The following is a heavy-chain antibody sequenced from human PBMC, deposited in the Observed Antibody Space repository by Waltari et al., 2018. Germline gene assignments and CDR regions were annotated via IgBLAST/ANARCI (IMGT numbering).Heavy chain of an antibody. J-gene: IGHJ4*02. D-gene: IGHD1-1*01. CDR3: ARSGEMKGTVDY. Sequence: HVQLEQSGAEVKKPGSSVKVSCKASGGTFRHYTVTWVRQAPGQGLEWMGSIIPFLGISKYAQSLQARLTITVDQSTNTGYMELNNLRPEDTGVYYCARSGEMKGTVDYWGQGTLVTVSS. CDR1: GGTFRHYT. V-gene: IGHV1-69*02. CDR2: IIPFLGIS.